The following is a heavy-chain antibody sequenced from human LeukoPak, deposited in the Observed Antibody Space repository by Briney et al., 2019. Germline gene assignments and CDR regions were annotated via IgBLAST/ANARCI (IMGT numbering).Heavy chain of an antibody. CDR1: GFTFTSTY. V-gene: IGHV1-46*01. CDR2: INPSGGST. CDR3: ARLRGGDY. J-gene: IGHJ4*02. Sequence: ASVKVSFKASGFTFTSTYMHLVRQAPGQGLEWMGIINPSGGSTSYPQKFQGRVTMTRDTSTSTVYMDLSSLRSEDTAVYCCARLRGGDYWGQGTLVTVPS. D-gene: IGHD3-16*01.